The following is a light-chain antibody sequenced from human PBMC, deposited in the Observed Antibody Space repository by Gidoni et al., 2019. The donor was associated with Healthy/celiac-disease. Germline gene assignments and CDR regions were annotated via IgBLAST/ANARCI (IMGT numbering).Light chain of an antibody. V-gene: IGKV3-15*01. J-gene: IGKJ4*01. Sequence: ELELTQSRATLSVSPGERATLSCRASQSVSSNLAWYQQKPGQAPRLLIYGASTRATGIPARFSGSGSGTEFTLTISSLQSEDFAVYYCQQYNNWPPLTFGGGTKVEIK. CDR3: QQYNNWPPLT. CDR2: GAS. CDR1: QSVSSN.